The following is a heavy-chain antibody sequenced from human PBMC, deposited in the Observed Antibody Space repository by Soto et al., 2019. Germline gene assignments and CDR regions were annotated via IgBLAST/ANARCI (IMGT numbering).Heavy chain of an antibody. CDR2: LYDVDGS. CDR1: GLTISGKKY. Sequence: GGSLRLSCAAFGLTISGKKYVAWVRQAPGKGLEWVSALYDVDGSFYADSVKGRFTTSSDSSKTTVYLQMNELRPDDTAVYYCATWHEREHAYDVWGQGTTVTVSS. D-gene: IGHD1-1*01. J-gene: IGHJ3*01. V-gene: IGHV3-53*01. CDR3: ATWHEREHAYDV.